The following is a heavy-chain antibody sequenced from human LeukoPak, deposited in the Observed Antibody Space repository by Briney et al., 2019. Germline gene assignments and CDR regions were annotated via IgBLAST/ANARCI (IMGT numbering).Heavy chain of an antibody. J-gene: IGHJ3*02. Sequence: SEALSLTCTVSGGSISSYYWSWIRQPAGKGLEWIGRIYTSGSTNYNPSLKSRVTMSVDTSKNQFSLKLSSVTAADTAVYFCARGPYSYDSSGAFDIWGRGTMVTVSS. CDR1: GGSISSYY. CDR2: IYTSGST. V-gene: IGHV4-4*07. D-gene: IGHD3-22*01. CDR3: ARGPYSYDSSGAFDI.